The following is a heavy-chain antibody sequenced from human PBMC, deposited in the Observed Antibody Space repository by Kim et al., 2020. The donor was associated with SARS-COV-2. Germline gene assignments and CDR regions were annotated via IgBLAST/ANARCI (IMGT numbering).Heavy chain of an antibody. D-gene: IGHD3-16*01. J-gene: IGHJ6*02. CDR3: AKDGGGLYYYYGMDV. Sequence: GGSLRLSCAASGFTFSSYAMSWVRQAPGKGLEWVSAISGSGGSTYYADSVKGRFTISRDNSKNTLYLQMNSLRAEDTAVYYCAKDGGGLYYYYGMDVWGQGTTVTVSS. CDR2: ISGSGGST. V-gene: IGHV3-23*01. CDR1: GFTFSSYA.